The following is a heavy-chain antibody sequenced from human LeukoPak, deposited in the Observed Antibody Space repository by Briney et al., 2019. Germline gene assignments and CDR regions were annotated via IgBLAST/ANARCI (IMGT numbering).Heavy chain of an antibody. CDR3: ARVNKGPFDI. V-gene: IGHV4-59*08. J-gene: IGHJ3*02. CDR1: GGSISSYY. Sequence: PSETLSLTCTVSGGSISSYYWSWIRQPPGKGLEWIGYIYYSGSTNYNPSLKSRVTISVDTSKNQFSLKLSSVTAADTAIYYCARVNKGPFDIWGQGTLVTVCS. D-gene: IGHD2/OR15-2a*01. CDR2: IYYSGST.